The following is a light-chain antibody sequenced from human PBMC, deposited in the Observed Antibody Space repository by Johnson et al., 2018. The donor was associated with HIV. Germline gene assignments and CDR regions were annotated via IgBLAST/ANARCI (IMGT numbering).Light chain of an antibody. V-gene: IGLV1-51*02. CDR3: GTWASSLSAVV. Sequence: QSVLTQPPSVSAAPGQKVTISCSGSSSNIGNNYVSWYQQLPGTAPKLLIYENNKRPSGIPDRFSGSKFGTSATLGITGLQTGDEADYYCGTWASSLSAVVFGPGTKVTVL. J-gene: IGLJ1*01. CDR2: ENN. CDR1: SSNIGNNY.